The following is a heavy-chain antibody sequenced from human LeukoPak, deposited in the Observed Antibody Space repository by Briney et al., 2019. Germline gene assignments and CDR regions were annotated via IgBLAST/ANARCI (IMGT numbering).Heavy chain of an antibody. CDR1: GFTFDDYA. CDR2: ISWNSGSI. Sequence: QSGGSLRLSCAASGFTFDDYAMHWVRQAPGKGLEWVSGISWNSGSIGYADSVKGRFTISRDNAKNSLYLQMNSLRAEDTALYYCAKDIYSRSSGYHLALGYWGQGTLVTVSS. J-gene: IGHJ4*02. V-gene: IGHV3-9*01. D-gene: IGHD3-22*01. CDR3: AKDIYSRSSGYHLALGY.